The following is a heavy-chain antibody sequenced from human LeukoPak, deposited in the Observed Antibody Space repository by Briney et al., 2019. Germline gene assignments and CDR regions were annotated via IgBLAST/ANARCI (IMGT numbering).Heavy chain of an antibody. CDR3: ARAVSDSSGYYRYYYYMDV. CDR1: GYTFTSYY. V-gene: IGHV1-46*01. Sequence: ASVKVSCKASGYTFTSYYMHWARQAPGQGLEWMGIINPSGGSTSYAQKFQGRVTMTRDTSTSTVYMELSSLRSEDTAVYYCARAVSDSSGYYRYYYYMDVWGKGTTVTVSS. D-gene: IGHD3-22*01. J-gene: IGHJ6*03. CDR2: INPSGGST.